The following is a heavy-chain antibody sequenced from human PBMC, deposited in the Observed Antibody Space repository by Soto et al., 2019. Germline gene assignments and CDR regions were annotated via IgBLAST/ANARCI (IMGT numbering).Heavy chain of an antibody. D-gene: IGHD6-13*01. CDR3: ARHWLQQLGPGGMDV. V-gene: IGHV4-34*01. Sequence: SEPLSLTCAVYGGSFSGYYWSWIRHPPGKGLEWIGEINHSGSTNYNPSLKSRVTISVDTSKNQFSLKLSSVTAADTAMYYCARHWLQQLGPGGMDVWGQGTTVTVSS. CDR2: INHSGST. J-gene: IGHJ6*02. CDR1: GGSFSGYY.